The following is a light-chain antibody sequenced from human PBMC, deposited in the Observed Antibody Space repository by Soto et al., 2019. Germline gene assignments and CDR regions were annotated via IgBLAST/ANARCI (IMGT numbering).Light chain of an antibody. V-gene: IGKV3-20*01. Sequence: VLTQSPGTLSLSPGERATLSCRASQTLRNNYLAWYQQKPGQAPRLLIYDASSRATGIPDRFSGGGSGTDFTHTISRLEPEDFAVYYCQQFSSYPLTFGGGTKVDIK. CDR1: QTLRNNY. CDR3: QQFSSYPLT. CDR2: DAS. J-gene: IGKJ4*01.